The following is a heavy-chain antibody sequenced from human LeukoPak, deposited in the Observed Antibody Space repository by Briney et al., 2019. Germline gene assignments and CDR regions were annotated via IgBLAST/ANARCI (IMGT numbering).Heavy chain of an antibody. CDR1: GFTFSSYE. Sequence: GGSLRLSCAASGFTFSSYEMNWVRQAPGKGLEWVSFISSSVSTIYYADSVKGRFTISRDNAKNSLYLQMNSLRAEDTAVYYCARDSAGTSYWGQGTLVTVSS. CDR2: ISSSVSTI. CDR3: ARDSAGTSY. D-gene: IGHD6-19*01. J-gene: IGHJ4*02. V-gene: IGHV3-48*03.